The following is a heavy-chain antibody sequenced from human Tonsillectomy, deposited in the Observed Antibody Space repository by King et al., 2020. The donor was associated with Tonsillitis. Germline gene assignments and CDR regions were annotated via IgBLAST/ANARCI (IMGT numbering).Heavy chain of an antibody. CDR2: ISYSGTT. J-gene: IGHJ3*02. D-gene: IGHD3-3*01. CDR3: VNQYYDSWSGYYFDAFHI. CDR1: GGSISSSSYY. V-gene: IGHV4-39*01. Sequence: QLQESGPGLVKPSETLSLTCTVSGGSISSSSYYWAWIRQPPGKGLEWIGSISYSGTTYYNPSRKSRVTISVDTSKNQCSLKLSSVTAADTAVYYCVNQYYDSWSGYYFDAFHIWGQGTMVTVSS.